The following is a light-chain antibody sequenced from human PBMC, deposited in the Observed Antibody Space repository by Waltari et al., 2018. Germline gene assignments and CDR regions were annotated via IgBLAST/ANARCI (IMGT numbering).Light chain of an antibody. J-gene: IGKJ4*01. CDR3: QQLNSYPPT. V-gene: IGKV1-9*01. Sequence: QLTQSPSSLSASVGDRVTITFRASQDISSFLAWYQQKAGKAPKLLIYAASTLQSGVPSRFSGSGSGTDFTLTISSLQPEDFATYYCQQLNSYPPTFGGGTKVEIK. CDR2: AAS. CDR1: QDISSF.